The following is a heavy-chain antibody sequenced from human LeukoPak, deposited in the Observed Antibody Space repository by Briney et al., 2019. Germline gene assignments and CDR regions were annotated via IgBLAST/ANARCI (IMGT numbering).Heavy chain of an antibody. CDR1: GYTFTSYG. Sequence: ASVKISCKASGYTFTSYGVHWVRQAPGQRLEWMGWINPGNSHTQYSQMFQGRVTITRDTSAGTAYMELSSLRSEDTAVYYCACGWSYFDYWGQGTLVTVSS. CDR2: INPGNSHT. D-gene: IGHD6-19*01. CDR3: ACGWSYFDY. V-gene: IGHV1-3*01. J-gene: IGHJ4*02.